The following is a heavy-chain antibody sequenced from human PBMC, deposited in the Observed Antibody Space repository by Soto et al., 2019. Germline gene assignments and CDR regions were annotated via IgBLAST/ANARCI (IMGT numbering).Heavy chain of an antibody. V-gene: IGHV5-10-1*01. CDR3: ARQFVGYSSGWPFDS. CDR1: GYSFTSYW. Sequence: GESLKISXKGSGYSFTSYWINWVRQMPGKGLEWMGTIDPNDSYTRYSPSFQGHVTISVDKSISTAYLQWSSLKASDTAMYYCARQFVGYSSGWPFDSWGQGILVTVSS. D-gene: IGHD6-19*01. CDR2: IDPNDSYT. J-gene: IGHJ4*02.